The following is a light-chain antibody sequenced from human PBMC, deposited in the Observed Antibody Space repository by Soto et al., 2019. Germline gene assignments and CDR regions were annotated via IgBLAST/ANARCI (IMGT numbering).Light chain of an antibody. Sequence: EIVMTQSPATLSVSPGERVTLHCRASQSVTSNLAWYQHKPGQSPRLLIYRASARATGVPDRFSGSGSGTDFTLTISSLQPEDFATYYCLQDYNYPITFGQGTRLEI. CDR1: QSVTSN. CDR3: LQDYNYPIT. V-gene: IGKV3-15*01. CDR2: RAS. J-gene: IGKJ5*01.